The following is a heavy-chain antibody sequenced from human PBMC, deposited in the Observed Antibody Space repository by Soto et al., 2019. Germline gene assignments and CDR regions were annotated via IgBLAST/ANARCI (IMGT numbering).Heavy chain of an antibody. V-gene: IGHV3-66*01. CDR3: ASGASGNYR. D-gene: IGHD3-10*01. Sequence: EVLLVESGGGLVQPGGSLRLSCAASGFTVSSNYMTWVRQAPGKGLEWVSNIYSGGTTSYADSVKGRFTISRDNSKNTLFLQMNSLRDDDTAVYYCASGASGNYRWGQGSLVTVSS. CDR1: GFTVSSNY. CDR2: IYSGGTT. J-gene: IGHJ4*02.